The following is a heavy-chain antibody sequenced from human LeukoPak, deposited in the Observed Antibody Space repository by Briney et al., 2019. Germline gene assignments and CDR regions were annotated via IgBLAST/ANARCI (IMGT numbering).Heavy chain of an antibody. Sequence: SETLSLTCTVSGGSISSYYWSWIRQPPGKGLEWIGYIYYSGSTNYNPSLKSRVTISVDTSKNQFSLKLSSVTAADTAVYYCARVGGYSSSWFIDXFDIWGQGTMVTVSS. CDR2: IYYSGST. D-gene: IGHD6-13*01. V-gene: IGHV4-59*01. CDR3: ARVGGYSSSWFIDXFDI. J-gene: IGHJ3*02. CDR1: GGSISSYY.